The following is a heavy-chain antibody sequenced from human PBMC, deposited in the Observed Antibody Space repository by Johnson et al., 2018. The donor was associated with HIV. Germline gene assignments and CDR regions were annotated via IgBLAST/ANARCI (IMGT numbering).Heavy chain of an antibody. V-gene: IGHV3-30-3*01. J-gene: IGHJ3*02. Sequence: QVQLVESGGGVVQPGRSLSLSCAASGFTFMSYAMHWVRQAPGKGLEWVALISYDGSHNFYADSAKSRFTLSRDHSKNTLYLQMNSRRAEDTAVYYCARDRVLLWFGESPLDAFDIWGQGTMVTVSS. D-gene: IGHD3-10*01. CDR1: GFTFMSYA. CDR2: ISYDGSHN. CDR3: ARDRVLLWFGESPLDAFDI.